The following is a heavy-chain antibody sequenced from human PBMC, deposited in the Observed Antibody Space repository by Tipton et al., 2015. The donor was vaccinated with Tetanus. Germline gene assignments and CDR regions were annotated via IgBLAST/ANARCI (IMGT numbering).Heavy chain of an antibody. CDR3: ARAHCTDGVCNFDF. V-gene: IGHV5-51*01. J-gene: IGHJ4*02. D-gene: IGHD2-8*01. CDR2: IYPGDSDT. CDR1: GYIFNNYW. Sequence: VQLVQSGGEVKKTGESLKISCKGSGYIFNNYWIGWVRQKPGKGLEWMGIIYPGDSDTRYSPSFQGQVTISVDKSINTAYLQWSSLKASDTSMFYCARAHCTDGVCNFDFWGQGALVPVAS.